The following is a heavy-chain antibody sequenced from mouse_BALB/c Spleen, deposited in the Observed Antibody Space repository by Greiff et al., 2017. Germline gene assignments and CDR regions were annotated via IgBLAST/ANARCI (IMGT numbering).Heavy chain of an antibody. CDR1: GFTFSSFG. J-gene: IGHJ2*01. CDR3: ARSEGLDY. Sequence: EVKLMESGGGLVQPGGSRKLSCAASGFTFSSFGMHWVRQAPEKGLEWVAYISSGSSTIYYADTVKGRFTISRDNPKNTLFLQMTSLRSEDTAMYYCARSEGLDYWGQGTTLIVSS. V-gene: IGHV5-17*02. CDR2: ISSGSSTI.